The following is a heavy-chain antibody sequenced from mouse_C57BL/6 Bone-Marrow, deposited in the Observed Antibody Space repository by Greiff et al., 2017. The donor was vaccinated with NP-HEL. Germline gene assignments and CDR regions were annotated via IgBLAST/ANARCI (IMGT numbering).Heavy chain of an antibody. CDR3: ASGLLLLWYFGV. CDR1: GYTFTSYT. V-gene: IGHV1-4*01. J-gene: IGHJ1*03. D-gene: IGHD1-1*01. Sequence: QVQLQQSGAELARPGASVKMSCKASGYTFTSYTMHWVKQRPGQGLEWIGYINPSSGYTKYNQKFKDKATLTADKSSSTAYMQLSSLTSEDSAVYYCASGLLLLWYFGVWGTGATVTVAS. CDR2: INPSSGYT.